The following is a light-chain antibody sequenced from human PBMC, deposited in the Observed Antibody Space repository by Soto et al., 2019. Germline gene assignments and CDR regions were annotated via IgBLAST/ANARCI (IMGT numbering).Light chain of an antibody. CDR3: SLYISRGTYV. Sequence: QSALTEPPSVSWSPGQSVTISCTGTSSDVGSYNRLSLXQQHPGTSPKLIMYEVNTRPSGVPDRLSGPKSGSTESRTISGLQAEDEADYYCSLYISRGTYVCGNGTKVTVL. J-gene: IGLJ1*01. V-gene: IGLV2-18*01. CDR1: SSDVGSYNR. CDR2: EVN.